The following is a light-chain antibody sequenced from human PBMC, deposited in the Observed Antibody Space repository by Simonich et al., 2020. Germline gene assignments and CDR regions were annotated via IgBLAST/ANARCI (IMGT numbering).Light chain of an antibody. CDR2: GNS. V-gene: IGLV1-40*01. CDR1: SSNIGAGYD. CDR3: CSYAGSYTLV. J-gene: IGLJ2*01. Sequence: QSVLTQPPSVSGAPGQRVTISCTGSSSNIGAGYDVHWYQQLPGTAPKLLSYGNSHRPSGVPDRFSGSKSGTSASLAITGLQAEDEADYYCCSYAGSYTLVFGGGTKLTVL.